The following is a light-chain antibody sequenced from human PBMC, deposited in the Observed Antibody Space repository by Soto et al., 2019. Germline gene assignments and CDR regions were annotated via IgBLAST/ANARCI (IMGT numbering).Light chain of an antibody. Sequence: EIVLTQSPGTLSLSPGERATLSRRASQSVSSSYLAWYQQKPGQAPRILIYGASSRATGIPDRLSGSGSGTDLTLTISRLEPEDFAVYYCQQYGSSLWTFGQGTKVDIK. V-gene: IGKV3-20*01. CDR3: QQYGSSLWT. CDR2: GAS. CDR1: QSVSSSY. J-gene: IGKJ1*01.